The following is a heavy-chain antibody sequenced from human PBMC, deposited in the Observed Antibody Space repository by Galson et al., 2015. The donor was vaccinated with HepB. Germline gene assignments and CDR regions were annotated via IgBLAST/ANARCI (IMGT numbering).Heavy chain of an antibody. Sequence: SLRLSCAASGFTFSSYGMHWVRQAPGKGLEWVAVIWYDGSNKYYADSVKGRFTISRDHSKNTLYLQMNSLRAEDTAVYYCAGGPRGGWYALGAGPTGYWGQGPLVTGSS. CDR1: GFTFSSYG. V-gene: IGHV3-33*08. CDR2: IWYDGSNK. D-gene: IGHD6-19*01. J-gene: IGHJ4*02. CDR3: AGGPRGGWYALGAGPTGY.